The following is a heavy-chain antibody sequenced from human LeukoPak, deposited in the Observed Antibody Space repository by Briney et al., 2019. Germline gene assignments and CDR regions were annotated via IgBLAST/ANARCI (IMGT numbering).Heavy chain of an antibody. CDR3: ARLSLKVLEWSPTKGKETHYFDY. V-gene: IGHV4-39*07. D-gene: IGHD3-3*01. CDR2: IYYSGST. J-gene: IGHJ4*02. Sequence: PSETLSLTCTVSGGSIRSSSYYWGWIRQPSGKGLERIGSIYYSGSTYYNPSLKSRLTISVDTSKNQFSLKLSSVTAADTAVYYCARLSLKVLEWSPTKGKETHYFDYWGQGTLVTVSS. CDR1: GGSIRSSSYY.